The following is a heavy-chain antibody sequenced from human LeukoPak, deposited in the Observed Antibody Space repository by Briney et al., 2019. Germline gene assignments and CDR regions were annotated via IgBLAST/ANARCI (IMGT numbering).Heavy chain of an antibody. CDR1: GYTFTSYG. V-gene: IGHV1-18*01. CDR3: ARDLIVVVPAAIGGNWFDP. J-gene: IGHJ5*02. Sequence: ASVKVSCKASGYTFTSYGISWVRQAPGQGLEWRGWISAYNGNTNYAQKLQGRVTMTTDTSTSTAYMELRSLRSDDTAVYYCARDLIVVVPAAIGGNWFDPWGQGTLVTVSS. CDR2: ISAYNGNT. D-gene: IGHD2-2*02.